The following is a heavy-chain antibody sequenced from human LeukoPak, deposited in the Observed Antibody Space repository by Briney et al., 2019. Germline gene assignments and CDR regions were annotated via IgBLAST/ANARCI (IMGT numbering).Heavy chain of an antibody. V-gene: IGHV4-34*01. CDR1: GGSFSGYY. Sequence: PSETLSLACAVYGGSFSGYYWSWIRQPPEKGLEWIGEINHSGSTNYIPSLKSRVTISVDTSKNQFSLKLSSVTAADTAVYYCARWMKPISKSMVRGVLKGASHYYYYGLDVWGQGTTVTVSS. CDR3: ARWMKPISKSMVRGVLKGASHYYYYGLDV. CDR2: INHSGST. J-gene: IGHJ6*02. D-gene: IGHD3-10*01.